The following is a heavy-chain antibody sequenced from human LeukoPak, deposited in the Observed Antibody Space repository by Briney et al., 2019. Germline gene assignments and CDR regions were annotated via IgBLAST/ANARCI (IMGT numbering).Heavy chain of an antibody. Sequence: SETLSLTCTVSGGSISNYYWNWIRQPAGKGLEWIGRIYTSGSTNYNPSLKSRVTMSVGTSKNQFYLDLSSVTAADTAVYYCARGQQGYYYDSSGYPASFDYWGQGTLVTVSS. CDR3: ARGQQGYYYDSSGYPASFDY. D-gene: IGHD3-22*01. CDR2: IYTSGST. CDR1: GGSISNYY. V-gene: IGHV4-4*07. J-gene: IGHJ4*02.